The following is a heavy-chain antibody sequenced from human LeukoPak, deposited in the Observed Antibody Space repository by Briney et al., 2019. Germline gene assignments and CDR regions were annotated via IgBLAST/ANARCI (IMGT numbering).Heavy chain of an antibody. Sequence: GGSLRLSCAASGFTFSSFGMHWVRQTPGKGLECVTFIHNYETTEYYADSVKGRFTISRDNSKNTLYLQMNSLRAEDTAVYYCAKDSGLEDAFDIWGQGTMVTVSS. V-gene: IGHV3-30*02. CDR2: IHNYETTE. CDR1: GFTFSSFG. J-gene: IGHJ3*02. CDR3: AKDSGLEDAFDI. D-gene: IGHD1-26*01.